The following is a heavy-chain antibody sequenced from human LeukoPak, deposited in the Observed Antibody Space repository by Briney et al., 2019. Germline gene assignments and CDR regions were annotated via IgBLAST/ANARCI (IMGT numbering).Heavy chain of an antibody. CDR2: IYPGDSDT. CDR1: GYSFTSYW. J-gene: IGHJ4*02. Sequence: GESLKISCKGSGYSFTSYWIGWVRQMPGKGLEWMGIIYPGDSDTRYSPFFQGQVTIPADKSLSTAYLQWRRLKASDTDMYYCARRTYYYDSSGYYYYYFDYWGQGPLVTVSS. D-gene: IGHD3-22*01. V-gene: IGHV5-51*01. CDR3: ARRTYYYDSSGYYYYYFDY.